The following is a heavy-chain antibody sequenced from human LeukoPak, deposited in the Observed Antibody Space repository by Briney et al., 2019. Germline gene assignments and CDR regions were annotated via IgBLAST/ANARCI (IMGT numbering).Heavy chain of an antibody. V-gene: IGHV1-8*01. CDR2: MNPNSGNT. CDR3: ARGSVAAADNDAFDI. J-gene: IGHJ3*02. CDR1: GYTFTSYD. D-gene: IGHD6-13*01. Sequence: ASVKVSCKASGYTFTSYDINWVRQATGQGLEWMGWMNPNSGNTGYAQKFQGRVTMTRNTSISTAHMELSSLRSEDTAVYYCARGSVAAADNDAFDIWGQGTMVTVSS.